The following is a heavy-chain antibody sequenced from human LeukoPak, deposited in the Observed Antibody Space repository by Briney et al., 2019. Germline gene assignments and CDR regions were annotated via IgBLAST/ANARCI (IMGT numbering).Heavy chain of an antibody. D-gene: IGHD1-26*01. CDR2: IKQDGSEK. CDR1: GFSINNYW. V-gene: IGHV3-7*01. CDR3: ARERSWSFDY. J-gene: IGHJ4*02. Sequence: PGGSLRLSCAVSGFSINNYWMTWYRQAPGKGLEWVANIKQDGSEKYYVDSVKGRFTISRDNAKNSLYLQMNSLRAEDTAVYYCARERSWSFDYWGQGTLVTVSS.